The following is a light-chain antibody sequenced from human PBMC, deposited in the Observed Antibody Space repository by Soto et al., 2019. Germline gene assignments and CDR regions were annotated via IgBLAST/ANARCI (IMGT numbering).Light chain of an antibody. CDR3: QQYGSSRFT. CDR1: QSISSSY. V-gene: IGKV3-20*01. Sequence: EIVLTQSPGTLSLSPGERATLSCRASQSISSSYLAWYQQKPGQAPRILVYVASSRATGIPDRFSGSGSGTDFTLTISRLEPEDFAVYYCQQYGSSRFTFGPGTKVDIK. CDR2: VAS. J-gene: IGKJ3*01.